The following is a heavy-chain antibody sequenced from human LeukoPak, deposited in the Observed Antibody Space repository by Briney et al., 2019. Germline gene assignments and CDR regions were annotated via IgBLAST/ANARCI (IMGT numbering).Heavy chain of an antibody. V-gene: IGHV3-7*01. J-gene: IGHJ4*02. CDR1: VFTFSSHW. CDR2: IKKDGSEK. Sequence: PGGSLRLSCAASVFTFSSHWMSWGPQAPGKGLEGVANIKKDGSEKYYVDAVKGRFTISRDNAKTSLYLQMNSLRAEDTAVYYCAREGGGYNNRGFDYWGQGTLVTVSS. CDR3: AREGGGYNNRGFDY. D-gene: IGHD5-24*01.